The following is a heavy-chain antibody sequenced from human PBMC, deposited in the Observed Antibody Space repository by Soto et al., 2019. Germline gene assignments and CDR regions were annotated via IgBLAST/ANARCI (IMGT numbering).Heavy chain of an antibody. J-gene: IGHJ4*02. Sequence: QVQLQESGPGLMKPSETLSLTCTVSGASITSSSYWSWIRQPAGKGLEWIGRFSLSGTTNYNPSLRRRVTMSADVSKNQFSLRLTSVTAADTALYYCARGMTPPGAPAWYYFDSWGQGTLVTVSS. D-gene: IGHD2-8*02. CDR1: GASITSSSY. CDR2: FSLSGTT. CDR3: ARGMTPPGAPAWYYFDS. V-gene: IGHV4-4*07.